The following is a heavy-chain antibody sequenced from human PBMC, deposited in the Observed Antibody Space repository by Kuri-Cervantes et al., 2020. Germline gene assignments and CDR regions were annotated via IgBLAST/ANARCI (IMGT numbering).Heavy chain of an antibody. D-gene: IGHD1-26*01. CDR2: IYSGGST. V-gene: IGHV3-66*01. CDR3: ARDGDPSVGATDFDY. J-gene: IGHJ4*02. CDR1: GFTVSSNY. Sequence: GESLKIYCAASGFTVSSNYMSRVRQAPGKGLEWVSVIYSGGSTYYADSVKGRFTISRDNSKNTLYLQMNSLRAEDTAVYYCARDGDPSVGATDFDYWGQGTLVTVSS.